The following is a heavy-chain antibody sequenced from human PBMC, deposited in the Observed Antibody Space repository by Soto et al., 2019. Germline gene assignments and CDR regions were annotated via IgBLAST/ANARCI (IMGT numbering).Heavy chain of an antibody. J-gene: IGHJ5*02. D-gene: IGHD1-26*01. CDR2: TYYRSKWYN. CDR3: ARSPGTIVGATNWFDP. V-gene: IGHV6-1*01. CDR1: GDSVSSNSAA. Sequence: KQSQTLSLTCAISGDSVSSNSAAWNWIRQSPSRGLEWLGRTYYRSKWYNDYAVSVKSRITINPDTSKNQFSLQLNSVTPEDTAVYYCARSPGTIVGATNWFDPWGQGTLVTVSS.